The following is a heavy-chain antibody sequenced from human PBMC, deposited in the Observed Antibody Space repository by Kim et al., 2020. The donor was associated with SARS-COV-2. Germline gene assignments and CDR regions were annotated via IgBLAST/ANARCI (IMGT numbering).Heavy chain of an antibody. J-gene: IGHJ4*02. V-gene: IGHV3-23*01. D-gene: IGHD1-26*01. CDR2: ISGSGGST. CDR1: GFTFSSYA. CDR3: ATVVQWELLAGDY. Sequence: GGSLRLSCAASGFTFSSYAMSWVRQAPGKGLEWVSAISGSGGSTYYADSVKGRFTISRDNSKNTLYLQMNSLRAEDTAVYYCATVVQWELLAGDYWGQGTLVTVSS.